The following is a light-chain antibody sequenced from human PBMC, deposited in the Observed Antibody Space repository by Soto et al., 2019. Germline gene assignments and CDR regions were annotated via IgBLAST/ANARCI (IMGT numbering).Light chain of an antibody. J-gene: IGKJ1*01. CDR1: QSISSW. CDR3: HQYNTYSWT. CDR2: DAC. Sequence: DIQMTPSPSSLSASVGDSVTITCRASQSISSWLTWYQQVQGKAPKLMIHDACSLHSGDPSRFSGSGSGTEVTLIISSLQPDEFVTFYCHQYNTYSWTFSQGTKVDIK. V-gene: IGKV1-5*01.